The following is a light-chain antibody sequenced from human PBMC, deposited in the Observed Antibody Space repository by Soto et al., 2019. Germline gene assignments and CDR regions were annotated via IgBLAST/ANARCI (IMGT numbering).Light chain of an antibody. Sequence: EVVMTQSPATLSVSPGERATLSCRASQSVNTNLAWYQQRPGQAPRVLIYAASTRATGIADRFSGSGSGTDFTLTISSLQPEDFATYFCQQSYSTPFTFGPGTKVDI. CDR1: QSVNTN. J-gene: IGKJ3*01. V-gene: IGKV3-15*01. CDR2: AAS. CDR3: QQSYSTPFT.